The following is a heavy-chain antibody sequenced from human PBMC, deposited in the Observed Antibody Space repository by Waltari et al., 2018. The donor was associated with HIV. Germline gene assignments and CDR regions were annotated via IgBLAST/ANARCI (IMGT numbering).Heavy chain of an antibody. CDR1: GGSISSYY. CDR3: ARDYYDSSGYYYGYSP. D-gene: IGHD3-22*01. J-gene: IGHJ5*02. Sequence: VQLQESGPGLVKPSETLSLTCTVSGGSISSYYWSWIRPPPGKGLEWIGYIYYSGSTNYNPSLKSRVTISVDTSKNQFSLKLSSVTAADTAVYYCARDYYDSSGYYYGYSPWGQGTLVTVSS. CDR2: IYYSGST. V-gene: IGHV4-59*01.